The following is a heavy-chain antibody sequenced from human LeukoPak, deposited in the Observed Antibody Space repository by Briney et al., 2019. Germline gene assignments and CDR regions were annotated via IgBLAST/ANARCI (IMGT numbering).Heavy chain of an antibody. CDR2: IKQDGSEK. J-gene: IGHJ4*02. CDR1: GFTFSSYW. CDR3: ARRVGYYYDSSGYLDY. D-gene: IGHD3-22*01. V-gene: IGHV3-7*01. Sequence: GGSLRLSCAASGFTFSSYWMSWVRRAPGKGLEWVANIKQDGSEKYYVDSVKGRFTISRDNAKNSLYLQMNSLRAEDTAVYYWARRVGYYYDSSGYLDYWGQGTLVTVSS.